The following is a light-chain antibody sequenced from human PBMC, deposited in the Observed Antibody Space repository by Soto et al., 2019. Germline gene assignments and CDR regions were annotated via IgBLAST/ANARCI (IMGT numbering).Light chain of an antibody. CDR1: QSLLHSIGYNY. CDR3: MQALRSPWT. Sequence: MTQSPPPLPVSPGERASISCRANQSLLHSIGYNYLDWYLQEPGQSPQRLIYLASNRASGVPDRFSGSGSGTEFTLKISSVEAEDVATYYCMQALRSPWTFGRGTKV. J-gene: IGKJ1*01. CDR2: LAS. V-gene: IGKV2-28*01.